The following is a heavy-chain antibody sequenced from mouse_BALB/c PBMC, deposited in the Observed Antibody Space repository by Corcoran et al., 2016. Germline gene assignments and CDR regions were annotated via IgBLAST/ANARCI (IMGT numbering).Heavy chain of an antibody. J-gene: IGHJ4*01. Sequence: EVKLLESGGGLVQPGGSLKLSCAASGFDFSRYWMSWVRQAPGKGLEWIGEINPDSSTINYTPSLKDKFIISRDDAKNTLYLQMSKVGSEDTALYYCTRQLGDAMDYWGQGTSVTVSS. CDR1: GFDFSRYW. D-gene: IGHD4-1*01. CDR2: INPDSSTI. V-gene: IGHV4-1*02. CDR3: TRQLGDAMDY.